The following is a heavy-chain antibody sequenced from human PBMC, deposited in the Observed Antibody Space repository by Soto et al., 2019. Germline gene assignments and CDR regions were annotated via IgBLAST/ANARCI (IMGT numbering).Heavy chain of an antibody. Sequence: QVQLQESGPGLVRPSGTLSLTCAVSGDSIIGTGWWSWVRQSPGKGLDWIGEVYHSGATNYNPFLKSRVTISVDTSRNQFSLNLGSVTAADTAVYYCVINGYYSLDVWGQGTTVTVSS. CDR2: VYHSGAT. V-gene: IGHV4-4*02. D-gene: IGHD3-22*01. J-gene: IGHJ6*02. CDR3: VINGYYSLDV. CDR1: GDSIIGTGW.